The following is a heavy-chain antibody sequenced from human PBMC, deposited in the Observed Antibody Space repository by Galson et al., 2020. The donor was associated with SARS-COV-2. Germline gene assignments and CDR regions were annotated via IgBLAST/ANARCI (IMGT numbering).Heavy chain of an antibody. Sequence: SETLSLTCTVSGGSISSGGYYWSWIRQHPGKGLEWIGYIYYSGSTYYNPSLKSRVTISVDTSKNQFSLKQSSVTAADTAVYYCARARITMVVVVNAFGIWGPGTMVTVSS. CDR3: ARARITMVVVVNAFGI. CDR1: GGSISSGGYY. J-gene: IGHJ3*02. D-gene: IGHD3-22*01. CDR2: IYYSGST. V-gene: IGHV4-31*03.